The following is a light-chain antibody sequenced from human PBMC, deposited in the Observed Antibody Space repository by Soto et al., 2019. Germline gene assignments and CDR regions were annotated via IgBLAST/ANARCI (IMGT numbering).Light chain of an antibody. CDR2: DVS. Sequence: DIQMTQSPSTLSASVGDRVTITFLASQSISGWLAWYQQKPGKAPNLLIYDVSNLKSGVPSRFSGSGSATEFTLTISSLQPDDFATYYCQQYNGYPITFGHGTLLEIK. J-gene: IGKJ5*01. CDR1: QSISGW. V-gene: IGKV1-5*01. CDR3: QQYNGYPIT.